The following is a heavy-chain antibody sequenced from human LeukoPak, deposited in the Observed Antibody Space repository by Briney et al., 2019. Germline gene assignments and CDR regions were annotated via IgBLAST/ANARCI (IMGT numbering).Heavy chain of an antibody. CDR1: GGSISSYY. J-gene: IGHJ3*02. Sequence: PSETLSLTCTVSGGSISSYYWGWIRQPPGKGLEWIGSIYYSGSTYYNPSLKSRVTISVDTSKNQFSLKLSSVTAADTAVYYCARPVCYYDGAFDIWGQGTMVTVSS. D-gene: IGHD3-22*01. CDR2: IYYSGST. CDR3: ARPVCYYDGAFDI. V-gene: IGHV4-39*01.